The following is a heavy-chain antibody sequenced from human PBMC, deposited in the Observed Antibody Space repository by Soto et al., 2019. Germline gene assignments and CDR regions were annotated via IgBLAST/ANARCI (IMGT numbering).Heavy chain of an antibody. V-gene: IGHV3-21*01. CDR1: GFTFSSYS. CDR2: ISSSSSYI. CDR3: ARVTDSSGWDFYYYYGMDV. D-gene: IGHD6-19*01. J-gene: IGHJ6*02. Sequence: GSLRLSCAASGFTFSSYSMNWVRQAPGKGLEWVSSISSSSSYIYYADSVKGRFTISRDNAKNSLYLQMNSLRAEDTAVYYCARVTDSSGWDFYYYYGMDVWGQGTTVTVSS.